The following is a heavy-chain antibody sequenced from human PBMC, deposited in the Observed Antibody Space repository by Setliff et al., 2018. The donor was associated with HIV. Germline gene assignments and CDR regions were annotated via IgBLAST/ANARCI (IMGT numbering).Heavy chain of an antibody. Sequence: PGESLKISCKGSGYSFTTYWIGWVRQMPGKGLEWMGIIYPYDSDTRYNPSFQGHVTISADKSISTAYVQWSGLKASDTAIYYCARRPYYDSWSGHQAFDVWGQGTVVTVSS. CDR1: GYSFTTYW. D-gene: IGHD3-3*01. V-gene: IGHV5-51*01. CDR3: ARRPYYDSWSGHQAFDV. J-gene: IGHJ3*01. CDR2: IYPYDSDT.